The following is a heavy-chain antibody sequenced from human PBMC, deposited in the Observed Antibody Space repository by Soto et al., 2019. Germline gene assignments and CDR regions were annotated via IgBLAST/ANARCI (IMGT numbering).Heavy chain of an antibody. D-gene: IGHD2-2*01. V-gene: IGHV1-69*13. Sequence: SVKVSCKASGGTFSSYAISWVRQAPGQGLEWMGGIIPIFGTANYAQKFQGRVTITADESTSTAYMELSSLRSEDTAVYYCARAVVVPAAISHYYYGMDVWGQGTTVTVSS. CDR3: ARAVVVPAAISHYYYGMDV. J-gene: IGHJ6*02. CDR1: GGTFSSYA. CDR2: IIPIFGTA.